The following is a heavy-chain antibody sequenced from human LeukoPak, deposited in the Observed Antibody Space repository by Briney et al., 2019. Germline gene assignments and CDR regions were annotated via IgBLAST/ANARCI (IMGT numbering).Heavy chain of an antibody. Sequence: SETLSLTCAVYGGSFSGYYWNWIRQPPGKGLEWIGTIYYDGTTYYNPSLKSRVTISVDTSKNLFSLKLSSLTAADTAVYYCTRDPAPDTASTDAFDIWGQGTMVTVSS. V-gene: IGHV4-34*01. CDR3: TRDPAPDTASTDAFDI. CDR2: IYYDGTT. CDR1: GGSFSGYY. D-gene: IGHD5-18*01. J-gene: IGHJ3*02.